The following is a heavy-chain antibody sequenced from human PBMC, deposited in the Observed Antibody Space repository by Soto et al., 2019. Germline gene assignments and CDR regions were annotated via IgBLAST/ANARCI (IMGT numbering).Heavy chain of an antibody. Sequence: EVQLLESGGGLVQPGGSLRLSCAASGFTFSSYAMSWVRQAPGKGLEWVSAISGSGGSTYYADSVKGRFTISRDNSTNTLYLQMNSVRAEGTAVFYCAKASGWFGEFDYWGQGTLVTVSS. CDR2: ISGSGGST. V-gene: IGHV3-23*01. D-gene: IGHD3-10*01. J-gene: IGHJ4*02. CDR3: AKASGWFGEFDY. CDR1: GFTFSSYA.